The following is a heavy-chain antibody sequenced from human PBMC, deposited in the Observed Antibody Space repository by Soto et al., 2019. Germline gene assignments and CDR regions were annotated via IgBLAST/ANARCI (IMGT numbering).Heavy chain of an antibody. J-gene: IGHJ4*02. Sequence: GGSLRLSCAASGFTFSSYAMHWVRQAPGKGLEWVAVISYDGSNKYYADSVKGRFTISRDNSKNTLYLQMNSLRAEDTAVYYCARDAPPLIDVPGYFDYWGQGTLVTVS. V-gene: IGHV3-30-3*01. CDR3: ARDAPPLIDVPGYFDY. CDR2: ISYDGSNK. D-gene: IGHD2-21*01. CDR1: GFTFSSYA.